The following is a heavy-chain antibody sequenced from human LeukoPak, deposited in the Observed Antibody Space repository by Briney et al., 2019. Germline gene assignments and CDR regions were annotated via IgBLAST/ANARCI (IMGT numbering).Heavy chain of an antibody. Sequence: GGSLRLSCAASGFTFSIYGMHWVRQAPGKGLEWVAVIWSDEINKYYTDSVKGRFTVSRDNSQNTLYLQMNGLRAEDTAVYYCARGSTSAARFDFWGQGTLVTVSS. D-gene: IGHD6-6*01. CDR3: ARGSTSAARFDF. V-gene: IGHV3-33*01. CDR2: IWSDEINK. J-gene: IGHJ4*02. CDR1: GFTFSIYG.